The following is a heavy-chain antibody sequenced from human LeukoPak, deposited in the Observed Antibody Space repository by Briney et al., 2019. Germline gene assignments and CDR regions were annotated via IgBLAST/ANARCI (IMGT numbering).Heavy chain of an antibody. D-gene: IGHD2-15*01. V-gene: IGHV3-23*01. CDR2: ISGSGGST. J-gene: IGHJ4*02. CDR3: AKAGEYCPDGSCYSENYYFDY. Sequence: GGSLRLSCAASGFTFNNYAMTWVRQAPGKGLEWVSGISGSGGSTYYSDKSRFTISRDNSKNTLYLQMNSLRAEDTAVYYCAKAGEYCPDGSCYSENYYFDYWGQGTLVTVSS. CDR1: GFTFNNYA.